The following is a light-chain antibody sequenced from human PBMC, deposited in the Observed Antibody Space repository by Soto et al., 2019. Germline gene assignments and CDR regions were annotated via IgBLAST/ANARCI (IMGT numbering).Light chain of an antibody. CDR2: DVS. J-gene: IGKJ4*01. CDR1: QSIMQS. V-gene: IGKV3-20*01. CDR3: QQYGSSPLT. Sequence: EVVLTQSPLSLSFSPGERATLSCRSSQSIMQSLAWYQQRPGQSPRLLLYDVSRRATGIPDRLSGSGCGTDFTLTISRLEPEDFAVYYCQQYGSSPLTFGGGTKVDI.